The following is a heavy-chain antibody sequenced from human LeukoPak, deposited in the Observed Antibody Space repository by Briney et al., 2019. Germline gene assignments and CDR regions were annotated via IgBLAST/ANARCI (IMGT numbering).Heavy chain of an antibody. CDR3: AKDLSAFDH. Sequence: GGSLRLSCAASGITFNRYAMSWARQAPGKGLEWVSGISGSGDKTYYADSVKGRFTISRDNSKNTLYLQMNSLRAEDTAVYYCAKDLSAFDHWGQGTLVTVSS. CDR2: ISGSGDKT. J-gene: IGHJ4*02. V-gene: IGHV3-23*01. CDR1: GITFNRYA.